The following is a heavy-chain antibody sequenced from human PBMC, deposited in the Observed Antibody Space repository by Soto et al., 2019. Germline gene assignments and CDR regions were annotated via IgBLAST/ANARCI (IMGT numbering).Heavy chain of an antibody. CDR3: VRDREFPDSFDL. CDR1: GFTFSPFW. V-gene: IGHV3-74*01. D-gene: IGHD3-10*01. J-gene: IGHJ3*01. Sequence: GSLRLSCATSGFTFSPFWMHWVRQAPGKGLVWVSHINGDASTIVYADSVKGRFTVARDNAKNTLYLQLNSLRVEDTAVYFCVRDREFPDSFDLWGQGTMVTVSS. CDR2: INGDASTI.